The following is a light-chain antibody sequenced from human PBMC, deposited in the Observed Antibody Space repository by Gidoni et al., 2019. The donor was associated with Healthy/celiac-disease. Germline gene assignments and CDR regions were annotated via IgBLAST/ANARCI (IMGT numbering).Light chain of an antibody. CDR3: QAWDSSTYVV. CDR1: TLGDKY. CDR2: QDS. Sequence: SYELTQPPSVSVSPGQTASITCSGDTLGDKYACWYQQKQGQSPVLVIYQDSKRPSGSPERFSGSNSGNTATLTISGTQAMDEADYYCQAWDSSTYVVVGGGTKLTVL. J-gene: IGLJ2*01. V-gene: IGLV3-1*01.